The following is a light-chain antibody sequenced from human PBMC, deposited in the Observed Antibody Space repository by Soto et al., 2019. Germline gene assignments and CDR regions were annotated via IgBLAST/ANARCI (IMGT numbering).Light chain of an antibody. CDR2: DVS. CDR1: SSDVGAYNY. CDR3: SSHTSSSTLVV. V-gene: IGLV2-14*01. Sequence: QSALTQPASVSGSPGQSITISCTGTSSDVGAYNYVSWYQRHPGKAPKLMIYDVSNRPSGVSDRFSGSKSGNTASLTISGLQAEDEADYYCSSHTSSSTLVVFGGGTKVTVL. J-gene: IGLJ2*01.